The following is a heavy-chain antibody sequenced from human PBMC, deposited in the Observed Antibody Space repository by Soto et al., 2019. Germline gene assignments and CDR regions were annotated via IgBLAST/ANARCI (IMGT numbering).Heavy chain of an antibody. D-gene: IGHD3-10*01. CDR2: IRNKAKRYTT. CDR3: SRGTTWLYY. CDR1: GFTFSDQY. J-gene: IGHJ4*02. V-gene: IGHV3-72*01. Sequence: EVQLVESGGGLVQPGGSLRLSCAASGFTFSDQYMDWVRQAPGKGLEWVGRIRNKAKRYTTEYAASVKGRYTISRDDSKTSLYLQMNSLKIEDTAVYYCSRGTTWLYYWGQGSLVTVSS.